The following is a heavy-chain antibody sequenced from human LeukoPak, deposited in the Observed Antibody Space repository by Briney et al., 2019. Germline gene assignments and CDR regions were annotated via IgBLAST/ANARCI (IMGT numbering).Heavy chain of an antibody. Sequence: ASVKVSCKASGGTFSSYAISWVRQAPGQGLEWMGGIIPIFGTANYAQKFQGRVTITADESTSTAYMELSSLRSEDTAVYYCASRRRWKIVVVPAATRSYSGDYWGQGTLVTVSS. CDR2: IIPIFGTA. D-gene: IGHD2-2*01. CDR3: ASRRRWKIVVVPAATRSYSGDY. J-gene: IGHJ4*02. V-gene: IGHV1-69*13. CDR1: GGTFSSYA.